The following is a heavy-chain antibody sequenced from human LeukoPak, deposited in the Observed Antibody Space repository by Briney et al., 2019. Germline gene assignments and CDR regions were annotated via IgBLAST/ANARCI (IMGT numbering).Heavy chain of an antibody. J-gene: IGHJ4*02. D-gene: IGHD2-2*01. CDR3: ARERDNLGYCSSTSCYVIDY. V-gene: IGHV3-21*01. CDR2: ISSSSSYI. Sequence: PGGSLRLSCAASGFTFSSYSMNWVRQAPGKRLEWVSSISSSSSYIYYADSVKGRFTISRDNAKNSLYLQMNSLRAEDTAVYYCARERDNLGYCSSTSCYVIDYWGQGTLVTVSS. CDR1: GFTFSSYS.